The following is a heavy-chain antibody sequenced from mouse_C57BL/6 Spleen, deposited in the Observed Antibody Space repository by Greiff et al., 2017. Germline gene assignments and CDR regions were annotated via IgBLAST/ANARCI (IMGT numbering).Heavy chain of an antibody. CDR3: ARGQRDYGYAMDY. CDR1: GYTFTSYW. V-gene: IGHV1-50*01. CDR2: IDPSDSYT. Sequence: VQLQESGAELVKPGASVKLSCKASGYTFTSYWMQWVKQRPGQGLEWIGEIDPSDSYTNYNQKFKGQATLTVDTSSSTAYMQLSSLTSEDSAVYYCARGQRDYGYAMDYWGQGTSVTVSS. D-gene: IGHD2-4*01. J-gene: IGHJ4*01.